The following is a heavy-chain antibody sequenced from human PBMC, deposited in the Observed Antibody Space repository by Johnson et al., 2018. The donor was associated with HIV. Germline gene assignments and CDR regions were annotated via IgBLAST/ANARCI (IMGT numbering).Heavy chain of an antibody. V-gene: IGHV3-30-3*02. Sequence: QVQLVESGGGVVQPGRSLRLSCAASGFTFSNYAMHWVRQAPGKGLEWVAVISYDGGNKYYADSVKGRFTISRENSKNTLYLQMNSLRAEDTAVYYCAKCIWGSSLIDAFDIWGQGTMVTVSS. CDR1: GFTFSNYA. D-gene: IGHD6-13*01. CDR2: ISYDGGNK. CDR3: AKCIWGSSLIDAFDI. J-gene: IGHJ3*02.